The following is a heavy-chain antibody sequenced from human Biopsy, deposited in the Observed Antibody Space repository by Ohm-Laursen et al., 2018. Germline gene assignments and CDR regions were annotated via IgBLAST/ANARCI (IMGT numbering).Heavy chain of an antibody. CDR3: ARGEYYAYWSGAHKLNYFDY. V-gene: IGHV4-34*01. D-gene: IGHD3-3*01. Sequence: SETLSLTCTLSSGSFSGTYWSWIRQTPGKGLEGIGEITHSGSTKYNPSFDSRATISVDTSKNQFSLNLFSVTAAAAARYFCARGEYYAYWSGAHKLNYFDYWGQGTLVIVSS. CDR2: ITHSGST. CDR1: SGSFSGTY. J-gene: IGHJ4*02.